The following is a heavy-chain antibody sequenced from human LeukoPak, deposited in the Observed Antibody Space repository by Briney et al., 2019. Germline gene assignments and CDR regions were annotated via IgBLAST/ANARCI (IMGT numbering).Heavy chain of an antibody. D-gene: IGHD3-9*01. V-gene: IGHV3-48*04. CDR1: GFTFSSYS. CDR3: ARGRLGGHFNWMPSPPDY. Sequence: GGSLRLSCAASGFTFSSYSMNWVRQAPGKGLEWLSYISYNSGTISYADSVKGRFTVSRDDAANSLYLQMTSLRVEDTAVYYCARGRLGGHFNWMPSPPDYWGQGTLVTVSS. J-gene: IGHJ4*02. CDR2: ISYNSGTI.